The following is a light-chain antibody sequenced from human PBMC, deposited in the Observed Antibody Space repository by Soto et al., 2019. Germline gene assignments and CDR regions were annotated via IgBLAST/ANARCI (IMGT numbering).Light chain of an antibody. CDR3: EQYGSSPRT. J-gene: IGKJ1*01. CDR1: QSVTGTN. CDR2: GIS. V-gene: IGKV3-20*01. Sequence: EIVLTQSPGTLSLSPGEGATLSCRASQSVTGTNLAWYQQRPGQAPRLLIYGISSRATGTPDRFSGSGSGTDFTLTISRLEPEDFAVYYCEQYGSSPRTFGQGTKVDIK.